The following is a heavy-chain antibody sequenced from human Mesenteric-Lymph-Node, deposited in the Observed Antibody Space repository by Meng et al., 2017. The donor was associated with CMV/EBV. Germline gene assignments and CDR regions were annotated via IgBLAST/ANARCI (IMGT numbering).Heavy chain of an antibody. CDR3: ARRGNYDSDYSEY. J-gene: IGHJ4*02. Sequence: QLQLQEPGPGLVKPSETRSLSCIVSGDSISNSTYYWTWIRQPPGKGLEWIGSVHHSGTTYYNPSLKGRLTISVDTSANLFSLRLTTVTAADTATYYCARRGNYDSDYSEYWGQGTLVTVSS. CDR1: GDSISNSTYY. V-gene: IGHV4-39*01. CDR2: VHHSGTT. D-gene: IGHD3-22*01.